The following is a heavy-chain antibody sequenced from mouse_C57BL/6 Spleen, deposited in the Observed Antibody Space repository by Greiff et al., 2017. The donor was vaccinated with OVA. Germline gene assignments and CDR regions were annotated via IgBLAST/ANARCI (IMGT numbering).Heavy chain of an antibody. CDR2: ISPSTGGT. CDR3: ARGLFAY. J-gene: IGHJ3*01. CDR1: GYSFTGYY. Sequence: VQLMESGPELVKPGASVKISCTASGYSFTGYYMNWVQQSPEKSLEWIGEISPSTGGTSYNEKFKAKVTLTVDNSSSTAYMQLKSLTSEDAAVYYCARGLFAYWGQGTLVTVSA. V-gene: IGHV1-42*01.